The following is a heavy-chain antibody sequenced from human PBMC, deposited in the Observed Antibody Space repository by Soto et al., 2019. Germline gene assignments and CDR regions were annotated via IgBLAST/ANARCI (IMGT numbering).Heavy chain of an antibody. CDR2: HNGYNGQT. CDR3: AGPHDRALLGP. D-gene: IGHD1-1*01. J-gene: IGHJ5*02. Sequence: ASVKVSCKASENTFSTYLVHWVRQVHGQGLEWMGWHNGYNGQTEYSQKFQGRVTITRDTSAKTAYLELRSLTSEDTAVYYCAGPHDRALLGPWGQGTLVXV. CDR1: ENTFSTYL. V-gene: IGHV1-3*01.